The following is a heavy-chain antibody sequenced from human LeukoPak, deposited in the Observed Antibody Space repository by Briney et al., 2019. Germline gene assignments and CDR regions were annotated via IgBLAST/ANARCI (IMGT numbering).Heavy chain of an antibody. CDR2: INQDGSEK. V-gene: IGHV3-7*01. CDR1: GFTFSSYW. CDR3: AKINLGPSDY. Sequence: PGGSLRLSCAASGFTFSSYWMTWVRQAPGKGLEWVANINQDGSEKYYVDSVKGRFTISRDNAKNSLYLQMNSLRAEDTAVYYCAKINLGPSDYWGQGTLVTVSS. J-gene: IGHJ4*02.